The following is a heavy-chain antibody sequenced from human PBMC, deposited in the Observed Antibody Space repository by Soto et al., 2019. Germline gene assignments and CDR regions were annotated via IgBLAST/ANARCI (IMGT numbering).Heavy chain of an antibody. CDR2: IYPGDPDT. CDR1: GYSFTSYW. Sequence: GEFLKISCKGSGYSFTSYWIGWVRQMPGKGLEWMGIIYPGDPDTRYSPSFQGQVTISADKSISTAYLQWSSLKASDTAMYYCAAAPYYDFWSGRPRWFDPWGQGTLVTV. V-gene: IGHV5-51*01. J-gene: IGHJ5*02. CDR3: AAAPYYDFWSGRPRWFDP. D-gene: IGHD3-3*01.